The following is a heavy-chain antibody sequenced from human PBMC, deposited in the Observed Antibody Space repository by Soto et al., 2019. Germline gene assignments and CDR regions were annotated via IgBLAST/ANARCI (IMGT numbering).Heavy chain of an antibody. J-gene: IGHJ4*02. D-gene: IGHD2-2*02. V-gene: IGHV1-3*01. CDR3: ARDREYCSRTSCYTLDN. Sequence: QVQLVQSGAEVKKPGDSVKISCKASGYTLTSNAMHWVRQAPGQRLEWMGWINAGNGNTKYSQNFQGRVTITRDTSASIAYMELSSLRSEDTAVYYCARDREYCSRTSCYTLDNWGQGTLVTVSS. CDR1: GYTLTSNA. CDR2: INAGNGNT.